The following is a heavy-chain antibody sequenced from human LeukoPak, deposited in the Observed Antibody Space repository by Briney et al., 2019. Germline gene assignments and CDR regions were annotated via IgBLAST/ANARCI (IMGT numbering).Heavy chain of an antibody. CDR3: ARGIRKVLPSAFDI. Sequence: ASVKVSCKASGYTFTIHDINWVRQATGQGLEWMGWMNPNSGNTGYAQKFQGRVTITRNTSISTAYMELSSLRSEDTAVYYCARGIRKVLPSAFDIWGQGTTVTVSS. V-gene: IGHV1-8*01. J-gene: IGHJ3*02. D-gene: IGHD2-8*02. CDR1: GYTFTIHD. CDR2: MNPNSGNT.